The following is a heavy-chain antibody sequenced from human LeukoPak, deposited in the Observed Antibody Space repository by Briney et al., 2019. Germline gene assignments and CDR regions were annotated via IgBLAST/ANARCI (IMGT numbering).Heavy chain of an antibody. CDR3: ARVTGIWYFDL. CDR1: GYSISSGYH. V-gene: IGHV4-38-2*02. J-gene: IGHJ2*01. CDR2: IYHGGAT. Sequence: SETLSLTCTVSGYSISSGYHWGWIRQPPGKGLEWIANIYHGGATYYNPSLKSRVIILVDTSKNQFSLKLSSVTASDTAVYYCARVTGIWYFDLWDRGTLVTVSS. D-gene: IGHD7-27*01.